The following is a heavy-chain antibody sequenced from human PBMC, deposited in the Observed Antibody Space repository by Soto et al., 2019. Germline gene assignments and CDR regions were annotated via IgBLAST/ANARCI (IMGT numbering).Heavy chain of an antibody. J-gene: IGHJ6*03. D-gene: IGHD3-10*01. CDR2: ISSSGSTI. Sequence: PGGSLRLSCAASGFTFSDYYMSWIRQAPGKGLEWVSYISSSGSTIYYADSVKGRFTISRDNAKNSLYLQMNSLRAEDTAVYYCARKSSGSYYPPDYYYYMDVWGKGTTVTVSS. CDR3: ARKSSGSYYPPDYYYYMDV. V-gene: IGHV3-11*04. CDR1: GFTFSDYY.